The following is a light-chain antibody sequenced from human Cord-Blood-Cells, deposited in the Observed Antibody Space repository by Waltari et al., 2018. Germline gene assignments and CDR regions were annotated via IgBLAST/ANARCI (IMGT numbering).Light chain of an antibody. CDR2: RNN. Sequence: QSVLTQPPSASGTPGQRVTISCSGSSSNIGSNYVYWYKQLPGTAPKLLIYRNNQRPSGVPDRFSGSKSGTSASLAISVLRSEDEADYYCAAWDDSLSGWVFGGGTKLTVL. CDR1: SSNIGSNY. J-gene: IGLJ3*02. V-gene: IGLV1-47*01. CDR3: AAWDDSLSGWV.